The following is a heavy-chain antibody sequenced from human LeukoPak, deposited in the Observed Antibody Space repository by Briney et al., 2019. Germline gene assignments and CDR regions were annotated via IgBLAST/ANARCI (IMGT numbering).Heavy chain of an antibody. Sequence: PGGSLRLSCAASGFTFSSYWMSWVRQAPGKGLEWVANIKQDGSEKYYADSVKGRFTISRDNSKNTLYLQMNSLRAEDTAVYYCAKLPIMITFGGEDAFDIWGQGTMVTVSS. CDR1: GFTFSSYW. CDR2: IKQDGSEK. D-gene: IGHD3-16*01. CDR3: AKLPIMITFGGEDAFDI. V-gene: IGHV3-7*01. J-gene: IGHJ3*02.